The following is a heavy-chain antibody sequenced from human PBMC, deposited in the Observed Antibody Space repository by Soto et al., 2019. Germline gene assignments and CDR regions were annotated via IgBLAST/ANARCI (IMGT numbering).Heavy chain of an antibody. CDR1: GGSVNYFY. Sequence: PSETLSLTCTVSGGSVNYFYWSWMRQPPGKGLEWIGYIYYSGTTDYNPSLRSRVTISVDTSKTQFSLKVNSVTAADTAIYYCARGEVIPAKSFDAWGQGTLVTVSS. V-gene: IGHV4-59*08. CDR3: ARGEVIPAKSFDA. CDR2: IYYSGTT. D-gene: IGHD2-2*01. J-gene: IGHJ5*02.